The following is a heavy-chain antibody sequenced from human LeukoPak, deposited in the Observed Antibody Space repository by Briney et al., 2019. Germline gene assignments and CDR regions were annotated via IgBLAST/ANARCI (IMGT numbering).Heavy chain of an antibody. V-gene: IGHV4-59*08. J-gene: IGHJ5*02. CDR2: IYYSGST. Sequence: SETLSLTCTVSGGSISSYYWSWIRQPPGKGLEWLGYIYYSGSTNYNPSLKSRVTISVDTSKNQFSLKLRSVTAADTAVYYCARGPRFGELLWHWFDPWGQGTLVTVSS. CDR3: ARGPRFGELLWHWFDP. D-gene: IGHD3-10*01. CDR1: GGSISSYY.